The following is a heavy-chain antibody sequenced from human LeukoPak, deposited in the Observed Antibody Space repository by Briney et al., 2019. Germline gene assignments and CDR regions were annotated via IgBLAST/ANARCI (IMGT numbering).Heavy chain of an antibody. D-gene: IGHD1-1*01. V-gene: IGHV1-2*02. CDR3: ARVAGKGFSVDTFDI. Sequence: ASVKVSCKASGYTFTGYYMHWVRQAPGQGLEWMGWINPNSGGTNYAQKFQGRVTMTRDTSISTAYMELSRLRSDDTAVYYCARVAGKGFSVDTFDIWGQGTLVTVSS. J-gene: IGHJ3*02. CDR2: INPNSGGT. CDR1: GYTFTGYY.